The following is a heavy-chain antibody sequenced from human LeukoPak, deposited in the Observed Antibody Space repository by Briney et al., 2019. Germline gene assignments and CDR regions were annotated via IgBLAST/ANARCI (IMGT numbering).Heavy chain of an antibody. Sequence: GALRPSCSASGFTFSSYAMSWVRQAPGKGLEWVAILFSDGVDKRHADSVQGPIPVPRDNFKNTLYLQMNSLRTEDTAVYYCARDPGTIFDVLNYHLDNWGQGTLVTVSS. D-gene: IGHD3-3*01. J-gene: IGHJ4*02. CDR1: GFTFSSYA. CDR3: ARDPGTIFDVLNYHLDN. V-gene: IGHV3-30-3*01. CDR2: LFSDGVDK.